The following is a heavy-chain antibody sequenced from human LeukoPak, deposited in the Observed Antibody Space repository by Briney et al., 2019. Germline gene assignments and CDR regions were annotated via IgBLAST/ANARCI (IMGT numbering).Heavy chain of an antibody. CDR2: INHSGST. V-gene: IGHV4-34*01. CDR3: ARGRSCSSTSCYQSH. Sequence: KPSETLSLTCTVYGGSFSGYYRSWIRQPPGKGLEWIGEINHSGSTNYNPSLKSRVTISADTSQNQLSLKLSSVTDAATDFYASARGRSCSSTSCYQSHWGQGTLVTVSS. CDR1: GGSFSGYY. D-gene: IGHD2-2*01. J-gene: IGHJ4*02.